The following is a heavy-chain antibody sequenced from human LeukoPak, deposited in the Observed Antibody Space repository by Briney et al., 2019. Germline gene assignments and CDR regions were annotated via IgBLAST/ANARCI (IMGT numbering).Heavy chain of an antibody. CDR1: GFSVSNNY. Sequence: GGSLRLSCAVSGFSVSNNYMSWVRQAPGKGLAWVSVIYSDGNTYYAESVKGRFTISRDNSKNTLYLQMNSLRAEDTAEYYCARGGGGGNPFDYWGQGTLVTVSS. D-gene: IGHD4-23*01. V-gene: IGHV3-53*01. J-gene: IGHJ4*02. CDR2: IYSDGNT. CDR3: ARGGGGGNPFDY.